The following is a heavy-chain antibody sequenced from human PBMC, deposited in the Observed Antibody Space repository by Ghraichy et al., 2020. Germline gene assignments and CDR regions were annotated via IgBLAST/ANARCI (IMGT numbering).Heavy chain of an antibody. V-gene: IGHV4-4*07. D-gene: IGHD6-19*01. Sequence: SQTLSITCTVSGGSISSYYWSWIRQPAGKGLEWIGRIYTSGSTNYNPSLKSRVTMSVDTSKNQFSLKLSSVTAADTAVYYCARAGDGYSSGWSDYWGQGTLVTVSS. J-gene: IGHJ4*02. CDR3: ARAGDGYSSGWSDY. CDR1: GGSISSYY. CDR2: IYTSGST.